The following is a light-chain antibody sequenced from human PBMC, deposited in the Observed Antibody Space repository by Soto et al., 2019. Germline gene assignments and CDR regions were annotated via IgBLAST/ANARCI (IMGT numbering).Light chain of an antibody. J-gene: IGKJ1*01. CDR2: GAA. CDR1: QSINTY. Sequence: DIQMTQSPSSLSASVGDRVTITCRTRQSINTYLNWYQQKPGKAPKLLIYGAASLQSGVPLRFSGSGSGTDFTLTISSLEPEDFATYYCQESYRTLWGTCGQGTKVDIK. V-gene: IGKV1-39*01. CDR3: QESYRTLWGT.